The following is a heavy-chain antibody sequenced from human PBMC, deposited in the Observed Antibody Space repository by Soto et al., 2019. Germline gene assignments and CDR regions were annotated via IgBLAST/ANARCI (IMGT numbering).Heavy chain of an antibody. CDR1: GYSFTDYW. D-gene: IGHD5-12*01. Sequence: GESLKISCKGSGYSFTDYWIAWVRQMPGKGLEWMGVIYPGDSDTRYSPSFEGQVTISADTSITTAFLQWSSLKASGTAMFYCARLKGVSISLRHYYGMYVWGQGTTVTVSS. CDR3: ARLKGVSISLRHYYGMYV. CDR2: IYPGDSDT. J-gene: IGHJ6*02. V-gene: IGHV5-51*01.